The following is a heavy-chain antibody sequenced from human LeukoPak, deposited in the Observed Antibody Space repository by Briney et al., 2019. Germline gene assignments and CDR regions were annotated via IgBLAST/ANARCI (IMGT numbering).Heavy chain of an antibody. V-gene: IGHV1-69*13. J-gene: IGHJ4*02. CDR3: ARDRPYTGGWRGFDY. D-gene: IGHD6-19*01. CDR2: IIPMFGIA. CDR1: GGXFSRYA. Sequence: GASVKVSCKASGGXFSRYAISWVRQAPGQGHEWMGLIIPMFGIANYAQKFQGRVTITADESTSTAYMEPSSLRSEDTAVYYCARDRPYTGGWRGFDYWGQGTLVTVSS.